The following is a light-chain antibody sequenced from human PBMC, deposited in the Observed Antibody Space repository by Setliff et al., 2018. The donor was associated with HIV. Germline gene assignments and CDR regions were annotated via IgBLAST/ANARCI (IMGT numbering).Light chain of an antibody. CDR1: SSDVGAYNY. CDR3: SSYAGSNNLV. CDR2: EVN. J-gene: IGLJ2*01. V-gene: IGLV2-8*01. Sequence: QSALAQPPSASGSPGQSVTISCTGTSSDVGAYNYVSWYQQHPGKAPKLMIYEVNKRPSGVPDRFSGSKSGNTASLTVPGLQAEDEADYYCSSYAGSNNLVFGGGTKVTVL.